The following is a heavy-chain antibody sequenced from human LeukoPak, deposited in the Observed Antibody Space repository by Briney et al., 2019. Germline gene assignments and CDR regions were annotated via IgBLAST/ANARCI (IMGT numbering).Heavy chain of an antibody. J-gene: IGHJ5*02. V-gene: IGHV1-8*01. D-gene: IGHD3-9*01. CDR1: GYTFTGHD. Sequence: ASVKVSCKASGYTFTGHDINWVRQAAGQGLEWMGWMNPNSGNTGYAERFHGRVTMTRNTSISTAYMELSSLRSEDTAVYYCARGRLYYDILTGYYNINWFDPWGQGTLVTVSS. CDR3: ARGRLYYDILTGYYNINWFDP. CDR2: MNPNSGNT.